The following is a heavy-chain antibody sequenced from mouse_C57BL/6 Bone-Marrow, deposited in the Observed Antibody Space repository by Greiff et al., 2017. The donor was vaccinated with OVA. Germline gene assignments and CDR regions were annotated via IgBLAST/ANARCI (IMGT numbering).Heavy chain of an antibody. Sequence: EVNLVESEGGLVQPGSSMKLSCTASGFTFSDYYMAWVRQVPEKGLEWVANINYDGSSTYYLDSLKSRFIISRDNAKNILYLQMSSLKSEDTATYYCASYDYDGAWFAYWGQGTLVTVSA. V-gene: IGHV5-16*01. CDR1: GFTFSDYY. J-gene: IGHJ3*01. CDR3: ASYDYDGAWFAY. CDR2: INYDGSST. D-gene: IGHD2-4*01.